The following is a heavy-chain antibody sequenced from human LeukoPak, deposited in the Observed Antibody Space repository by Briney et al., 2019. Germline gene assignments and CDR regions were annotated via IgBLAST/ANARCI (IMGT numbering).Heavy chain of an antibody. CDR2: IYYSGST. V-gene: IGHV4-59*01. J-gene: IGHJ6*02. D-gene: IGHD6-19*01. CDR3: ARGRLSSGWTPAYYYYYGMDV. CDR1: GGSISSYY. Sequence: SETLSLTCTVSGGSISSYYWSWIRQPPGKGLEWIGYIYYSGSTNYNPSLKSRVTISVDTSKNQFSLKLSSVTAADTAVYYCARGRLSSGWTPAYYYYYGMDVWGQGTTVTVSS.